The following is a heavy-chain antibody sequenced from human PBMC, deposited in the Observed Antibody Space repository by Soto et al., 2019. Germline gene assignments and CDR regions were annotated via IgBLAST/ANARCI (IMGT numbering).Heavy chain of an antibody. CDR3: ARDEGGSRIRYNWFDP. Sequence: ASVKVSCKASGYTFTSYGISWVRQAPGQGLEWMGWISAYNGNTNYAQKLQGRVTMTTDTSTSTAYMELRSLRSDDTAVYYCARDEGGSRIRYNWFDPWGQGTLVTVSS. CDR1: GYTFTSYG. V-gene: IGHV1-18*01. D-gene: IGHD6-13*01. J-gene: IGHJ5*02. CDR2: ISAYNGNT.